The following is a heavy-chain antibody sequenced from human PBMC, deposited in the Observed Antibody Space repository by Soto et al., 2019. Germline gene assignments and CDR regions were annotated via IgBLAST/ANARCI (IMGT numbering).Heavy chain of an antibody. CDR3: ARDTFYYDSIGYYYAFDI. V-gene: IGHV1-8*01. J-gene: IGHJ3*02. D-gene: IGHD3-22*01. CDR1: GYTCTSYD. Sequence: GASVKVSCKASGYTCTSYDINWVRQATGQGLEWMVCMNPNSGNTGYAQKFQGTVTMTRNTSISTAYMELSSLRSEDTAVYYCARDTFYYDSIGYYYAFDIWGQWTMVTVS. CDR2: MNPNSGNT.